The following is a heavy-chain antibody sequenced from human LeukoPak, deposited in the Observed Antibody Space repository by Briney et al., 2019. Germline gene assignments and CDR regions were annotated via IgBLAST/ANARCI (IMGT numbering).Heavy chain of an antibody. Sequence: GGSLRHSCAASGVTFKTYGKHWVRQAPGKGLDWVAFIEKDGSNKYYADSVKGRFTVSRDNSKNRLYLQMNSLRPEETALYYCAKDLEQWPAVPEYWGQGTLVIVSS. CDR2: IEKDGSNK. V-gene: IGHV3-30*02. D-gene: IGHD6-19*01. CDR1: GVTFKTYG. J-gene: IGHJ4*02. CDR3: AKDLEQWPAVPEY.